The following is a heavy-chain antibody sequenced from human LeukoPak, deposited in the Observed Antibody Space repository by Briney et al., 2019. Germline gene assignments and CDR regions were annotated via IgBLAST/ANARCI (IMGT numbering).Heavy chain of an antibody. V-gene: IGHV3-21*01. Sequence: GGSLRLSCAASGFTFSSYSMNWVRQAPGKGLEWVSSISSSSSYIYYADSVKGRFTISRDNAKNSLYLQMNSLRAEDTAVYYCATYPAAIRYYFDYWGQGTLVTVSS. D-gene: IGHD2-2*02. J-gene: IGHJ4*02. CDR3: ATYPAAIRYYFDY. CDR1: GFTFSSYS. CDR2: ISSSSSYI.